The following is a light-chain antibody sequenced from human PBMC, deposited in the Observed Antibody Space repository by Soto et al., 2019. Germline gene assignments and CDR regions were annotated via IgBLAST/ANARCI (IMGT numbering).Light chain of an antibody. J-gene: IGLJ3*02. CDR3: VLYMNSGTL. Sequence: QTVVTQEPSLSVSPGGTVTLTCGLSSGSVSTSYYPSWYQQTPGQAPRTLIYSTNTRSSGVPDRFSGSILGNKAALTIKGAQADDESDYYCVLYMNSGTLFGGGTKLTVL. CDR2: STN. V-gene: IGLV8-61*01. CDR1: SGSVSTSYY.